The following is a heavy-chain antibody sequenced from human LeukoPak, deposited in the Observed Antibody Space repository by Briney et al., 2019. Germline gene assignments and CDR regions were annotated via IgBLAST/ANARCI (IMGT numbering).Heavy chain of an antibody. CDR3: TRVFAYSYGDFDN. CDR1: EFTVRNNY. D-gene: IGHD5-18*01. J-gene: IGHJ4*02. CDR2: IYSGGGT. Sequence: GGSLRLSCEASEFTVRNNYMTWVRQAPGKGLEWVSVIYSGGGTYYADSVKDRFTISRDNSKNTLFLQMNSLRVEDSAVYYCTRVFAYSYGDFDNWGQGTLVAVSS. V-gene: IGHV3-66*01.